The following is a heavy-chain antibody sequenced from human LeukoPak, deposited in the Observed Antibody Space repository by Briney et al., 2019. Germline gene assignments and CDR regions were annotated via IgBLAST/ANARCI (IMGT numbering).Heavy chain of an antibody. Sequence: SETLSLTCAVYGGSFSGYYWSWIRQPPGKGLEWIGEINHSGSTNYNPSLKSRVTISVDTSKNQFSLKLSSVTAADTAVYYCARESVWGYGSGSVAFDIWGQGTMVTVSS. J-gene: IGHJ3*02. V-gene: IGHV4-34*01. CDR2: INHSGST. D-gene: IGHD3-10*01. CDR1: GGSFSGYY. CDR3: ARESVWGYGSGSVAFDI.